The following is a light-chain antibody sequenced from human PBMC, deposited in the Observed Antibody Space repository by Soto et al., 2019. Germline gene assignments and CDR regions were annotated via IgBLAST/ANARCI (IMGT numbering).Light chain of an antibody. J-gene: IGKJ5*01. V-gene: IGKV3-15*01. CDR3: QQRSNWPIT. CDR2: GAS. CDR1: QSVSSN. Sequence: EIVMTQSPATLSVSLGERATLSCRASQSVSSNLAWYQLKPGQAPRLLIYGASTRATGIPARFSGSGSGTDFTLTISSLEPEDFALYYCQQRSNWPITFGQGTLLEI.